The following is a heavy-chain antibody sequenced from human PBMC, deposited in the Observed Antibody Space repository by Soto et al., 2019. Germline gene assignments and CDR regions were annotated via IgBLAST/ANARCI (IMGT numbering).Heavy chain of an antibody. Sequence: QVQLVQSGAEVKKPGSSVKVSCKASGGTFSSYAISWVRQAPGQGLEWMGGIIPIFGTANYAQKFQGRVTITADESTSAAYMELSSLRSEDTAVYYCARESCSSTSCYSIEGVDFDLWGRGTLVTVSS. CDR3: ARESCSSTSCYSIEGVDFDL. V-gene: IGHV1-69*01. CDR1: GGTFSSYA. D-gene: IGHD2-2*02. CDR2: IIPIFGTA. J-gene: IGHJ2*01.